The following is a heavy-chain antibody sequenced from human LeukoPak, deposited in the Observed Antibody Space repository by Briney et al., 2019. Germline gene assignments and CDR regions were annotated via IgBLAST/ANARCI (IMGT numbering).Heavy chain of an antibody. D-gene: IGHD2/OR15-2a*01. Sequence: SETLSLTCTVSGGSISSGGYYWSWIRQPPGKGLEWIGYIYHSGSTYYNPSHKSRVTISVDRSKNQFSLKLSSVTAADTAVYYCARLSYYYGMDVWGQGTTVTVSS. J-gene: IGHJ6*02. V-gene: IGHV4-30-2*01. CDR2: IYHSGST. CDR1: GGSISSGGYY. CDR3: ARLSYYYGMDV.